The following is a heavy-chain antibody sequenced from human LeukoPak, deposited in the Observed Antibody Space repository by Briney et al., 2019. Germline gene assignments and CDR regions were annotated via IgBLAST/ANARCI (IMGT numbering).Heavy chain of an antibody. CDR2: ISWNSGTI. Sequence: GGSLRLSCAASGFTFDDYAMHWVRHAQGKGLEWVSSISWNSGTIVYADSVKGRFTISRDNSKNSLYLQMNSLRAEDMALYYCAKDLYRGEDTAMVTFDYWGQGTLVTVSS. J-gene: IGHJ4*02. CDR3: AKDLYRGEDTAMVTFDY. V-gene: IGHV3-9*03. CDR1: GFTFDDYA. D-gene: IGHD5-18*01.